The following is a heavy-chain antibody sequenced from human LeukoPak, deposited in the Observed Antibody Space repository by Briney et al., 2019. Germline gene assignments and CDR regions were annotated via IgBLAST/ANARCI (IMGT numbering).Heavy chain of an antibody. CDR3: AKGGLGGYNAVFDY. CDR2: ISGSGAST. J-gene: IGHJ4*02. Sequence: PGGSLRLSCAASGFTFSSYAMSWVRQAPGKGLEWVSAISGSGASTYYADSVKGRFTISRDDSKNTLYLQINSLRAEDTAVYYCAKGGLGGYNAVFDYWGQGTLVTVSS. D-gene: IGHD5-24*01. CDR1: GFTFSSYA. V-gene: IGHV3-23*01.